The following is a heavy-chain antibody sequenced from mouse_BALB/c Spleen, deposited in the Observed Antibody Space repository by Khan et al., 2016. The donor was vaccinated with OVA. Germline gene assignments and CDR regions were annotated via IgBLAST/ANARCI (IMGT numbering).Heavy chain of an antibody. V-gene: IGHV1-31*01. CDR2: IDPFNGGT. CDR1: GYSFSTYY. D-gene: IGHD2-5*01. J-gene: IGHJ3*01. CDR3: ARHCSTSWFAY. Sequence: VQLQQSGPELMKPGASVKISCKASGYSFSTYYIHWVTRSHGKTLEWIGYIDPFNGGTTYNQKFNGKATFTVDQSSSTAYMQLTSLTSEDSAVYYCARHCSTSWFAYWGRGTLVTLSA.